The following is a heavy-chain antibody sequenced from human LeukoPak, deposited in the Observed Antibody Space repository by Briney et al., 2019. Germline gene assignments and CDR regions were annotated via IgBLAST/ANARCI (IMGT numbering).Heavy chain of an antibody. CDR1: GFTFSDYY. V-gene: IGHV3-11*01. D-gene: IGHD2-2*01. CDR2: ISSSGSTI. CDR3: ARDRAYATTTFDY. J-gene: IGHJ4*02. Sequence: GGSLRLSCAASGFTFSDYYMSWIRQAPGKGLEWVSYISSSGSTIYYADSVKGRFTISRDNAKNSLYLQMNSLRAEDTAVYYCARDRAYATTTFDYWGQGNLVTVSS.